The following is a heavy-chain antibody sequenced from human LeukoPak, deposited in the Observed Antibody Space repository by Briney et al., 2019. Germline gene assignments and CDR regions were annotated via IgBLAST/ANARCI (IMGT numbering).Heavy chain of an antibody. V-gene: IGHV3-23*01. CDR2: IRGSGGST. CDR1: GFTFSRYG. D-gene: IGHD3-10*01. Sequence: GGSLRLSCEASGFTFSRYGMSWVRQAPGKGLEWVSAIRGSGGSTYYADSVKGRFTISRDNSKNTLYLQMNSLRAEDTAVYYCAKVTYGSGTYGAFDSWGQGTLVTVSS. CDR3: AKVTYGSGTYGAFDS. J-gene: IGHJ4*02.